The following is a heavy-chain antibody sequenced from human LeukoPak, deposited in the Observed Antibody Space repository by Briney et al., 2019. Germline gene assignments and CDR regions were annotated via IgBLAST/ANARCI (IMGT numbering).Heavy chain of an antibody. CDR3: AKDVDPFGSGSYVEGFDY. V-gene: IGHV3-30*18. CDR1: GFTFSSYG. D-gene: IGHD3-10*01. J-gene: IGHJ4*02. Sequence: GRSLRLSCAASGFTFSSYGMHWVRQAPGKGLEWVAVISFDASNKYYADSVKGRFTISRDNSKNTLYLQMNSLRAEDMSVYYCAKDVDPFGSGSYVEGFDYWGQGTLVTVSS. CDR2: ISFDASNK.